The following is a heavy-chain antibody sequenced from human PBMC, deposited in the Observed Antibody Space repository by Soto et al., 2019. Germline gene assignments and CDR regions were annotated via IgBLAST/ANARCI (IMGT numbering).Heavy chain of an antibody. J-gene: IGHJ4*02. CDR1: GFTFSSYG. CDR2: ISYDGGNE. D-gene: IGHD1-26*01. CDR3: AKDRYSGTYPTDFDY. V-gene: IGHV3-30*18. Sequence: GGSLRLSCAGSGFTFSSYGIHWVRQAPGKGLEWVALISYDGGNEKFTESVKDRFTISRDDSHNVAYLQMSSLRTEDTAMYYCAKDRYSGTYPTDFDYWGQGSLVTVSS.